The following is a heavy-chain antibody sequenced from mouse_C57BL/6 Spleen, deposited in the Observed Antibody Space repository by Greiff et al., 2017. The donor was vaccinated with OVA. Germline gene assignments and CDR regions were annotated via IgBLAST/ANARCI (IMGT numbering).Heavy chain of an antibody. CDR3: ARGNYGNYEDFDY. V-gene: IGHV1-80*01. D-gene: IGHD2-1*01. CDR2: IYPGDGDT. J-gene: IGHJ2*01. Sequence: QVQLQQSGAELVKPGASVKISCKASGYAFSSYWMNWVKQRPGKGLEWIGQIYPGDGDTNYNGKFKGKATLTADKSSSTAYMQLSSLTSEDSAVYFCARGNYGNYEDFDYWGQGTTLTVSS. CDR1: GYAFSSYW.